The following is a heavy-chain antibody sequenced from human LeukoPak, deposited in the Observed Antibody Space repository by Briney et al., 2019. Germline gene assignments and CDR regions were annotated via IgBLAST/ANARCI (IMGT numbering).Heavy chain of an antibody. J-gene: IGHJ4*02. Sequence: PGGSLRLSCAASGFTFSSYAMHWVRQAPGKGLEWVAVISYDGSNKYYADSVKGRFTISRDNSKNTLYLQMNSLRAEDTAVYYCARAARGGPFDYWGQGTLVTVSS. V-gene: IGHV3-30-3*01. D-gene: IGHD2-15*01. CDR2: ISYDGSNK. CDR3: ARAARGGPFDY. CDR1: GFTFSSYA.